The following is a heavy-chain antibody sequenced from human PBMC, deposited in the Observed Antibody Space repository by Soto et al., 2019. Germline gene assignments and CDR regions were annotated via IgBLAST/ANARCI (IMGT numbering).Heavy chain of an antibody. CDR2: VYYSGST. CDR1: GGSISGYY. CDR3: AKYRRTDAEGYRLDF. D-gene: IGHD5-12*01. J-gene: IGHJ4*02. V-gene: IGHV4-59*01. Sequence: SETLSLTCTLSGGSISGYYWSWIRQPPGKGLEWIGYVYYSGSTKYNLSLESRVTISVDMSNNQFSLMLTSVTAADTAVYYSAKYRRTDAEGYRLDFWGQGTLVTVSS.